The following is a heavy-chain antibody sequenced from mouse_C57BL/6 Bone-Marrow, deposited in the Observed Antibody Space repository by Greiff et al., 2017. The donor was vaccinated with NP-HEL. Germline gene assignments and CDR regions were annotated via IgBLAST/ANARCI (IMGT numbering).Heavy chain of an antibody. CDR2: ILPGSGNT. CDR1: GYTFTGNW. Sequence: ESGAELMKPGASVKLSCKATGYTFTGNWIEWVKQRPGHGLEWIGEILPGSGNTYYNERFKGKATFTADTSSNTAYMQLSSLTTEDSAIYDCARDYYGSSYFDYWGQGTTLTVSS. J-gene: IGHJ2*01. CDR3: ARDYYGSSYFDY. D-gene: IGHD1-1*01. V-gene: IGHV1-9*01.